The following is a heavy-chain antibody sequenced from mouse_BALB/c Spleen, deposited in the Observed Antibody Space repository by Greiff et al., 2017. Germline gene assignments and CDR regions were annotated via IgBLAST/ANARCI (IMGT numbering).Heavy chain of an antibody. D-gene: IGHD1-1*01. CDR3: ARMRGIGGYYGSSDAMDY. Sequence: EVQRVESGGGLVQPGGSLKLSCAASGFDFSRYWMSWVRQAPGKGLEWIGEINPDSSTINYTPSLKDKFIISRDNAKNTLYLQMSKVRSEDTALYYCARMRGIGGYYGSSDAMDYWGQGTSVTVSS. CDR1: GFDFSRYW. CDR2: INPDSSTI. J-gene: IGHJ4*01. V-gene: IGHV4-1*02.